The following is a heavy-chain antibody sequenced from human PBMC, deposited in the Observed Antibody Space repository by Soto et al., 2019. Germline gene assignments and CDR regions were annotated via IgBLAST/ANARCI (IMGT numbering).Heavy chain of an antibody. V-gene: IGHV4-34*01. CDR2: INHSGST. J-gene: IGHJ4*02. Sequence: SETLSLTCAIYGGSFSGYYWSWIRQPPGKGLEWIGEINHSGSTNYNPSLKSRVTISVDTSKNQFSLKLSSVTAADTAVYYCARIAVAETHYFDYWGQGTLVTVSS. CDR3: ARIAVAETHYFDY. D-gene: IGHD6-19*01. CDR1: GGSFSGYY.